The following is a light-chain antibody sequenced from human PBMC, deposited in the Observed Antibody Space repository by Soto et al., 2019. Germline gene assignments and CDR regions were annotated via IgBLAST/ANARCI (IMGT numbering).Light chain of an antibody. CDR2: SNN. CDR3: AARDDSLNGVI. J-gene: IGLJ2*01. CDR1: SSNIGSHT. V-gene: IGLV1-44*01. Sequence: QSVLTQPPSASGTPGQRITISCSGSSSNIGSHTVNWHQQVPGTAPKLLIYSNNERPSGVPDRFSGSKSGTSASLAISGLQSGDGADYYCAARDDSLNGVIFGGGTKLTVL.